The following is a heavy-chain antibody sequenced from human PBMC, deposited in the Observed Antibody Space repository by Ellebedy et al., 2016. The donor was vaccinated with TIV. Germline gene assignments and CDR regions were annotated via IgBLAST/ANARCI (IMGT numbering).Heavy chain of an antibody. CDR1: GGSISSSSYY. CDR3: ARGFGYYYDSSVGY. J-gene: IGHJ4*02. Sequence: SETLSLTCTVSGGSISSSSYYWGWIRQPPGKGLEWIGSIYYSGSTYYNPSLKSRVTISVDTSKNQFSLKLSSVTAADTAVYYCARGFGYYYDSSVGYWGQGTLVTVSS. CDR2: IYYSGST. V-gene: IGHV4-39*07. D-gene: IGHD3-22*01.